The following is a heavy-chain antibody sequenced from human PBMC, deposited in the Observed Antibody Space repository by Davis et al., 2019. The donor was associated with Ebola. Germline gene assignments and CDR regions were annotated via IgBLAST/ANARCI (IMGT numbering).Heavy chain of an antibody. J-gene: IGHJ5*02. CDR3: ASGGFRGFDP. CDR2: IIPMFGAP. Sequence: AASVKVSCKASGGIFSDYTVNWVRQAPGQGLEWMGGIIPMFGAPTYAQKFQGRVTITADESTSTAYMELSSLRSEDTAVYYCASGGFRGFDPWGQGTLVTVSS. V-gene: IGHV1-69*13. D-gene: IGHD2-15*01. CDR1: GGIFSDYT.